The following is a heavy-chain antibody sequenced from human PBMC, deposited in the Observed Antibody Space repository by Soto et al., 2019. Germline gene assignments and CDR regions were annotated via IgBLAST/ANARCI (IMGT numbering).Heavy chain of an antibody. CDR1: GGSFSGYY. CDR2: INHSGST. V-gene: IGHV4-34*01. J-gene: IGHJ6*02. CDR3: ARGPRFLECLFRPYYYYGMDV. Sequence: QVQLQQWGAGLLKPSETLSLTCAVYGGSFSGYYWSWIRQPPGKGLEWIGEINHSGSTNYNPSLKSRVTISVDTSKNQFSLKLSSVTAADTAVYYCARGPRFLECLFRPYYYYGMDVWGQGTTVTVSS. D-gene: IGHD3-3*01.